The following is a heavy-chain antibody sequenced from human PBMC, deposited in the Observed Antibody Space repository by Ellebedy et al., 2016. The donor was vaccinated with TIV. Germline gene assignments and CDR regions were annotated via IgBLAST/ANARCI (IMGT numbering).Heavy chain of an antibody. V-gene: IGHV1-69*04. Sequence: AASVKVSCKASGGTFSSYAISWVRQAPGQGLEWMGRIIPILGIANYAQKFQGRVTITADKSTSTAYMELSSLRSEDTAVYYCARGVSDWNYGADFDYWGQGTLVTVSS. J-gene: IGHJ4*02. CDR1: GGTFSSYA. CDR3: ARGVSDWNYGADFDY. D-gene: IGHD1-7*01. CDR2: IIPILGIA.